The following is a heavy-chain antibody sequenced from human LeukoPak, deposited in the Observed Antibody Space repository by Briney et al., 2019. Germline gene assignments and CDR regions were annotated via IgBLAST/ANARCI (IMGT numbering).Heavy chain of an antibody. CDR3: ARRLGGWDY. Sequence: SETLSLTCTVSGGSISSYYWSWIRQPARRGLEWIGRIYTSRSTNYTPSLKSRVNMSVDASKNQFSLKLSSVSAGDTGVYYCARRLGGWDYWGQGTMATVSS. V-gene: IGHV4-4*07. CDR2: IYTSRST. J-gene: IGHJ4*02. D-gene: IGHD2-15*01. CDR1: GGSISSYY.